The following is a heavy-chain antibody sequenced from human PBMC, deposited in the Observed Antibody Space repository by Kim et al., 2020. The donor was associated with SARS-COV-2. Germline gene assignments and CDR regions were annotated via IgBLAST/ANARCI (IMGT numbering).Heavy chain of an antibody. CDR1: GFTFSNAW. D-gene: IGHD4-17*01. CDR3: TTHDYGDYIRSSSGRPH. CDR2: IKSKTDGGTT. V-gene: IGHV3-15*01. Sequence: GGSLRLSCAASGFTFSNAWMSWVRQAPGKGLEWFGRIKSKTDGGTTDYAAPVKGRFTISRDDSKNTLYLQMNSLKTEDTAVYYCTTHDYGDYIRSSSGRPHWGQGTLVTVSS. J-gene: IGHJ4*02.